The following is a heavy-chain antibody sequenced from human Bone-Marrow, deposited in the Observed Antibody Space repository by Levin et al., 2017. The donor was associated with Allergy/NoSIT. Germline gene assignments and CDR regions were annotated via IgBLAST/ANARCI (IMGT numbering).Heavy chain of an antibody. V-gene: IGHV3-48*01. CDR2: INSSSGTI. J-gene: IGHJ4*02. Sequence: ASVKVPCATSGFTFSSYSMNWVRQAPGKGLEWVSYINSSSGTIYYADSVKGRFTISRDNAKKSLYLQMSSLRVEDTAVYYCVRGLPDYWGQGTLVTVSS. CDR1: GFTFSSYS. CDR3: VRGLPDY.